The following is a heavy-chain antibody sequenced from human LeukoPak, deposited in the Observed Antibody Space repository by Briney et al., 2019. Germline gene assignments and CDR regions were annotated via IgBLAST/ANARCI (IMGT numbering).Heavy chain of an antibody. CDR3: ARDSYDSSGYFPFHH. CDR2: IYYSGST. CDR1: GGSISSSSYY. V-gene: IGHV4-61*01. D-gene: IGHD3-22*01. J-gene: IGHJ1*01. Sequence: EPSETLSLTCTVSGGSISSSSYYWTWIRQPPGKGLEWIGYIYYSGSTNYNPSLKSRVTISVDTSKNQFSLKLSSVTAADTAVYYCARDSYDSSGYFPFHHWGQGTLVTVSS.